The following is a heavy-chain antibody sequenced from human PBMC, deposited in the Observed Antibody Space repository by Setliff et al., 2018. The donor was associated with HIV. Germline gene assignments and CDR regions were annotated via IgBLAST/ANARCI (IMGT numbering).Heavy chain of an antibody. D-gene: IGHD3-22*01. CDR3: VGYDSGGYYYGRGH. J-gene: IGHJ4*02. CDR1: GDSISSSSYY. V-gene: IGHV4-39*01. Sequence: PSETLSLTCTVSGDSISSSSYYWGWIRQPPGKGLEWIGSIYYSGSTYYKPSLKSRVTISVDTSKNQFSLKLSSVTAADTAVYYCVGYDSGGYYYGRGHWGQGTLVTVSS. CDR2: IYYSGST.